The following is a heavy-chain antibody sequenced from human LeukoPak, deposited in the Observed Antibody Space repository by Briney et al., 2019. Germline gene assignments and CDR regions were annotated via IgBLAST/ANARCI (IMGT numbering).Heavy chain of an antibody. D-gene: IGHD4-23*01. CDR3: ARGLGESTVVTGPFYYGMDV. J-gene: IGHJ6*02. V-gene: IGHV1-2*04. CDR2: INPNSGGT. Sequence: ASVTVSFTASGYTFTVYYMHWVRQAPGQGLEWMGWINPNSGGTNYAQKFQGWVTMTRDTSISTAYMELSSLRSEDTAVYYCARGLGESTVVTGPFYYGMDVWGQGTTVTVSS. CDR1: GYTFTVYY.